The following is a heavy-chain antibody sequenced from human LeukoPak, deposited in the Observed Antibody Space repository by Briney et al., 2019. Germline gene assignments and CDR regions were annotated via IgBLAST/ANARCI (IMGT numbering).Heavy chain of an antibody. CDR2: IYYSGST. J-gene: IGHJ5*02. CDR3: ARHPAIGGWYRA. CDR1: GGSTSSSSYY. Sequence: SETLSLTCTVSGGSTSSSSYYWGWIRQPPGKGLEWIGSIYYSGSTYYNPSLKSRVTISVDTSKNQFSLKLSSVTAADTAVYYCARHPAIGGWYRAWGQGTLVTVSS. V-gene: IGHV4-39*01. D-gene: IGHD6-19*01.